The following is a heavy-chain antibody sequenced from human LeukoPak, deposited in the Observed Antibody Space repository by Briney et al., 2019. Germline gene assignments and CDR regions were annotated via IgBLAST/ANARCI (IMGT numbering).Heavy chain of an antibody. CDR2: IYYSGST. D-gene: IGHD3-3*01. V-gene: IGHV4-39*01. CDR1: GGSISSSGYY. J-gene: IGHJ6*02. CDR3: AVGTFGVVINYYGMDV. Sequence: PSETLSLTCTVSGGSISSSGYYWGWIRQPPGKGLEWIGSIYYSGSTYYNPSLKSRVTISVDTSKNQFSLKLSSVTAADTALYYCAVGTFGVVINYYGMDVWGRGTTVTVSS.